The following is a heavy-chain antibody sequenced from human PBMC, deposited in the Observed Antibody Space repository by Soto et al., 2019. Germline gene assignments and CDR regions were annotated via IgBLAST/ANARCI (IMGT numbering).Heavy chain of an antibody. J-gene: IGHJ6*02. D-gene: IGHD6-13*01. CDR1: GFTFSSYG. V-gene: IGHV3-23*01. CDR3: AKDTRNMNIDSSSWYRPPGDYYYGMDV. Sequence: PGGSLRLSCAASGFTFSSYGMSWVRQAPGKGLEWVSAVSSSGGTTNYADSVKGRFTISRDNSKNTLYLQMNSLRAEDTAVYYCAKDTRNMNIDSSSWYRPPGDYYYGMDVWGQGTTVTVSS. CDR2: VSSSGGTT.